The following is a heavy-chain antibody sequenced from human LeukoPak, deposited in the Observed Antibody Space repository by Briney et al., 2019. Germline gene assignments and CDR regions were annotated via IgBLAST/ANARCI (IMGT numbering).Heavy chain of an antibody. CDR2: IYYSGST. Sequence: PSETLSLTCTASGGSISSSSYYWGWIRQPPGKGLEWIGSIYYSGSTYYNPSLKSRVTISVDTSKNQFSLKLSSVTAADTAVYYCARHQAAAGVDYWGQGTLVTVSS. V-gene: IGHV4-39*01. CDR3: ARHQAAAGVDY. D-gene: IGHD6-13*01. CDR1: GGSISSSSYY. J-gene: IGHJ4*02.